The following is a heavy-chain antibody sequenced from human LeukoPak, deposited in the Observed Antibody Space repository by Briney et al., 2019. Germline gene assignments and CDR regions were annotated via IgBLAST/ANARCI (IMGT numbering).Heavy chain of an antibody. CDR1: GFTFSSYA. CDR2: ISSSSSYI. V-gene: IGHV3-21*01. Sequence: GGSLRLSCAASGFTFSSYAMSWVRQAPGKGLEWVSSISSSSSYIYYADSVMGRFTISRDNAKNSLYLQMNSLRAEDTAVYYCARVWAYYYDSSGYLDSWGQGTLVTVSS. D-gene: IGHD3-22*01. CDR3: ARVWAYYYDSSGYLDS. J-gene: IGHJ4*02.